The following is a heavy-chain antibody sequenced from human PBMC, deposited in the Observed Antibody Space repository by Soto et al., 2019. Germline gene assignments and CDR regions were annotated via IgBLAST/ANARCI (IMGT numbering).Heavy chain of an antibody. Sequence: GGSLRLSCAASGFTFDDYAMHWVRQAPGKGLEWVSLISEDGGSTYYADSVKGRFTISRDNSKNSLYLQMNSLRTEDTAIYYCAKRAYAYYFDYWGQGTLVTVSS. CDR1: GFTFDDYA. CDR3: AKRAYAYYFDY. V-gene: IGHV3-43*02. J-gene: IGHJ4*02. CDR2: ISEDGGST. D-gene: IGHD5-12*01.